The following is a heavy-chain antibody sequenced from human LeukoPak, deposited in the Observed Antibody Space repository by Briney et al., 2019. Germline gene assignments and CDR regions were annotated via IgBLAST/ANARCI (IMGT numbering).Heavy chain of an antibody. V-gene: IGHV1-69*05. CDR2: IIPIFHRT. CDR1: GVTFSNNA. Sequence: ASVKVSCKASGVTFSNNAINLVRQAPGQGLEWIGRIIPIFHRTNYAQKFQGRVTVTTDELTSTAYMELSSLRSEDTAVYYCARDIPGSSGYFNDAFDIWGQGTMVIVSS. D-gene: IGHD3-22*01. CDR3: ARDIPGSSGYFNDAFDI. J-gene: IGHJ3*02.